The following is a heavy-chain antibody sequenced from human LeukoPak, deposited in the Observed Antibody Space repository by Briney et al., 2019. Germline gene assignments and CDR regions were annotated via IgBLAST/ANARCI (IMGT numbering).Heavy chain of an antibody. Sequence: PWASVKVSCKASGYTFTSYAMHWVRQAPGQRLEWMGWINAGNGNTKYSQKFQGRVTITRDTSASTAYMELSSLRSEGTAVYYCARDSTETAAGPRGYYYGMDVWGQGTTVTVSS. D-gene: IGHD6-13*01. CDR1: GYTFTSYA. J-gene: IGHJ6*02. CDR2: INAGNGNT. V-gene: IGHV1-3*01. CDR3: ARDSTETAAGPRGYYYGMDV.